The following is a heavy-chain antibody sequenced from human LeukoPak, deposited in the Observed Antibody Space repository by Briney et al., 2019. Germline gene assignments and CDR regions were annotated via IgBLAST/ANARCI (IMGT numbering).Heavy chain of an antibody. V-gene: IGHV5-51*01. CDR3: ARQNPYYGSGSYSYNWFDP. CDR2: IYPGDSDT. J-gene: IGHJ5*02. CDR1: GYSFTSYW. Sequence: GESLKISCKGSGYSFTSYWIGWVRQMPGKGLERMGIIYPGDSDTRYSPSFQGQVTISADKSISTAYLQWSSLKASDTAMYYCARQNPYYGSGSYSYNWFDPWGQGTLVTVSS. D-gene: IGHD3-10*01.